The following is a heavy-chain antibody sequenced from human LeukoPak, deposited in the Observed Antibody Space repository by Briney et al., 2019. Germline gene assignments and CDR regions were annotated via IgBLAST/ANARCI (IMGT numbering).Heavy chain of an antibody. D-gene: IGHD5-12*01. V-gene: IGHV3-21*01. Sequence: GGSLRLSCAASGFTFSSYSMNWVRQAPGKGLEWVSSISSSSSYIYYADSVEGRFTISRDNAKNSLYLQMNSLRAEDTAVYYCARGGGYSGYDDGDYWGQGTLVTVSS. CDR2: ISSSSSYI. J-gene: IGHJ4*02. CDR3: ARGGGYSGYDDGDY. CDR1: GFTFSSYS.